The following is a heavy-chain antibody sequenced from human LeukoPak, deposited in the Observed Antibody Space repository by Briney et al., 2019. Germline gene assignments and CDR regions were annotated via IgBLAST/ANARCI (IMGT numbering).Heavy chain of an antibody. Sequence: GGSLRLSCAASAFSFSTYWMSWVRQAPGKGLEWVANINQDGSAKYYVDSVKGRFTISRDNAKNSLYLQMNSLRAEDTAVYYCARGRDGGNYTPFDYWGQGTLVTVSS. CDR2: INQDGSAK. V-gene: IGHV3-7*05. CDR1: AFSFSTYW. J-gene: IGHJ4*02. D-gene: IGHD4-23*01. CDR3: ARGRDGGNYTPFDY.